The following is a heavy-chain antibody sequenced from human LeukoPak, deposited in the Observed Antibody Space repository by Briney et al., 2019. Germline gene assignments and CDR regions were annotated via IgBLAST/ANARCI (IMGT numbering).Heavy chain of an antibody. CDR1: GFTFSNYN. CDR2: ISSSSSYI. Sequence: PGGSLRLSCAASGFTFSNYNMNWVRQAPGKGLEWVSSISSSSSYIYYADSVKGRFTISRDNAKNSLYLQMNSLRAEDTAVYYCARDLKTAAGTSGDAFDIWGQGTMVTVSS. V-gene: IGHV3-21*01. CDR3: ARDLKTAAGTSGDAFDI. D-gene: IGHD6-13*01. J-gene: IGHJ3*02.